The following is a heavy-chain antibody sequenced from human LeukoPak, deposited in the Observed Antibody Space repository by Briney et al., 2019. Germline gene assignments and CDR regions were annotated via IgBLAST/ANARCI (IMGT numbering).Heavy chain of an antibody. CDR3: ARGGAAPTLYNWFDP. CDR1: GYTFTSYY. V-gene: IGHV1-46*01. D-gene: IGHD6-13*01. CDR2: INPSGGST. Sequence: ASVKVSCKASGYTFTSYYMHWVRQAPGQGLEWMGIINPSGGSTSYAQKFQGRVTMTRDTSTSTVYMGLSSLRSEDTAVYYCARGGAAPTLYNWFDPWGQGTLVTVSS. J-gene: IGHJ5*02.